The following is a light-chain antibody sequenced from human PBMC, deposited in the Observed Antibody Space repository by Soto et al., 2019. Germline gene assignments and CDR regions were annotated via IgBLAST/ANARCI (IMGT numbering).Light chain of an antibody. CDR2: AAS. Sequence: EIVMTQSPATLSVSPGESATLSCRASQSISADLAWYQQKPVQAPRLLIYAASTRATGVPARFSGSGSGTEFTVTISSLQSEDFAVYYCQQYNDWPFLTFGGGTKVEIK. J-gene: IGKJ4*01. V-gene: IGKV3-15*01. CDR3: QQYNDWPFLT. CDR1: QSISAD.